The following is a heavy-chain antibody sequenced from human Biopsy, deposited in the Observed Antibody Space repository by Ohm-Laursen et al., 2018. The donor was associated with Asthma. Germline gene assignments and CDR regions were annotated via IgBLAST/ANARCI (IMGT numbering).Heavy chain of an antibody. Sequence: SDTLSLTCTVSYGFITSGGYYWTWIRQHPGKGLEWIGFIYYSGSTYYNPSLKSRVSISIDTSKNQFSLKLSSVTAADTAVYYCARAQDYYDSRGYYRSFDYWGQGTLVTVSS. CDR1: YGFITSGGYY. D-gene: IGHD3-22*01. CDR2: IYYSGST. CDR3: ARAQDYYDSRGYYRSFDY. V-gene: IGHV4-31*03. J-gene: IGHJ4*02.